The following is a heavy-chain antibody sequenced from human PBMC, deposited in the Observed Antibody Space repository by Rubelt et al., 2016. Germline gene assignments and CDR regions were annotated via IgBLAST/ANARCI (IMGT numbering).Heavy chain of an antibody. CDR2: ISGSGGST. J-gene: IGHJ4*02. CDR3: AKVVSGLTFDY. V-gene: IGHV3-23*04. CDR1: GFTFSSYS. Sequence: EVQLVESGGGLVKPGGSLRLSCAASGFTFSSYSMNWVRQAPGKGLEWVSAISGSGGSTYYADSVKGRFTISRDNSKNTLYLLMNSLRPEDTAVYYCAKVVSGLTFDYWGQGTLVTVSS. D-gene: IGHD3-10*01.